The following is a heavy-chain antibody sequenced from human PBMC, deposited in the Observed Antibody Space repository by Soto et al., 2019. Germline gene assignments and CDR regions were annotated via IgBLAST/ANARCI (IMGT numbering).Heavy chain of an antibody. CDR1: GFTFSSYA. D-gene: IGHD3-22*01. J-gene: IGHJ4*02. CDR2: ISYDGSNK. CDR3: ARVRGSSGYYSDY. V-gene: IGHV3-30-3*01. Sequence: QVQLVESGGGVVQPGRSLRLSCAASGFTFSSYAMHWVRQAPGKGLEWVAVISYDGSNKYYADSVKGRFTISRDNSKNPLYLQMNSLRAEDTAVYYCARVRGSSGYYSDYWGQGPLVTVSS.